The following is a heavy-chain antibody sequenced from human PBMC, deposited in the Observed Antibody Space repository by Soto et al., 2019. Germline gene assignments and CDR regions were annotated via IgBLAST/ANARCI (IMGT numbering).Heavy chain of an antibody. V-gene: IGHV1-18*01. CDR2: ISAYNGNT. CDR3: ARDYDILTGYNYYYYMDV. CDR1: GYTFTSYG. Sequence: QVQLVQSGAEVKKPGASVKVSCKASGYTFTSYGISWVRQAPGQGLEWMGWISAYNGNTNYAQKLQGRVTMTTDTSTSTAYMELRSLRSHDTAVYYCARDYDILTGYNYYYYMDVWGKGTTVTVSS. J-gene: IGHJ6*03. D-gene: IGHD3-9*01.